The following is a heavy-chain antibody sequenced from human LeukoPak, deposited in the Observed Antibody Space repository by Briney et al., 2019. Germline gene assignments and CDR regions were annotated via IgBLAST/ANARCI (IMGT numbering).Heavy chain of an antibody. D-gene: IGHD2-15*01. Sequence: PGGSLRLSCAASGFTVSSNYMSWVRQAPGKGLEWVSVIYSGGSTYYADSVKGRFTISRDNSKNTLYLQMNSLRAEDTAVYYCARLQYCSGGSCYSPVSNAFDIWGQGTMVTVSS. J-gene: IGHJ3*02. CDR1: GFTVSSNY. CDR3: ARLQYCSGGSCYSPVSNAFDI. CDR2: IYSGGST. V-gene: IGHV3-66*04.